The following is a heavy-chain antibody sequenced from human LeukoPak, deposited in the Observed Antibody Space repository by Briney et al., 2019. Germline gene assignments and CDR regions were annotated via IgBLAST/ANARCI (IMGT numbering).Heavy chain of an antibody. CDR1: GGSISSYY. J-gene: IGHJ3*02. CDR2: ISYSGNV. D-gene: IGHD4-17*01. V-gene: IGHV4-59*01. Sequence: PSETLSLTCTVSGGSISSYYWSWIRQPPGKGLEWIGYISYSGNVYYNPSLKSRVTITLDTSKKQVSLRLSSVTAADTAVYFCARDFARNSGDYGNDGFDIWGQGTMVTVS. CDR3: ARDFARNSGDYGNDGFDI.